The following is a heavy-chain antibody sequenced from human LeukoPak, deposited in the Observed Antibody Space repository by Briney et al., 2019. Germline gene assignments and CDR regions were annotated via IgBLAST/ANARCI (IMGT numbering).Heavy chain of an antibody. CDR3: AREGGFYRPLDY. CDR1: GGSVSSTNW. J-gene: IGHJ4*02. V-gene: IGHV4-4*02. CDR2: VHLDGRT. Sequence: SETLSLTCGVSGGSVSSTNWWTWIRQPPGKGLEWIGEVHLDGRTNFNPSLKSRLTMSVDLSENHVSLRLTSVTAADTAVYYCAREGGFYRPLDYSGQGTLVTVSS. D-gene: IGHD6-25*01.